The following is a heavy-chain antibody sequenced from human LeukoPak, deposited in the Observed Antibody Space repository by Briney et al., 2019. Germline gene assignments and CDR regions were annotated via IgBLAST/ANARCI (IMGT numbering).Heavy chain of an antibody. Sequence: GGSLRLSCAASGFTFSSYRMSWVRQAPGKGLEWVANIKQDGSEKYYVDSVKGRFTISRDNAKNSLYLQMNSLRAEDTAVYYCARDHEYSSGWFDYWGQGTLVTVSS. CDR3: ARDHEYSSGWFDY. CDR2: IKQDGSEK. D-gene: IGHD6-19*01. CDR1: GFTFSSYR. V-gene: IGHV3-7*01. J-gene: IGHJ4*02.